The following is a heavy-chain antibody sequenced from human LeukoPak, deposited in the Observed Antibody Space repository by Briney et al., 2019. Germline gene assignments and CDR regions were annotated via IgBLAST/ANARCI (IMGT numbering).Heavy chain of an antibody. D-gene: IGHD4-17*01. CDR3: ARDSFWDDYGEGFDY. J-gene: IGHJ4*02. V-gene: IGHV3-48*01. Sequence: SVKGRFTISRDNAKNSLYLQMNSLRAEDTAVYYCARDSFWDDYGEGFDYWGQGTLVTVSS.